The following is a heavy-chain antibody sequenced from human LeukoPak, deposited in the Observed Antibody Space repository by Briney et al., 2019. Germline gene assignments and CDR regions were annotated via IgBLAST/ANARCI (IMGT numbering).Heavy chain of an antibody. J-gene: IGHJ4*02. CDR3: AREKSNCWYYFDY. V-gene: IGHV3-7*01. CDR1: GFTFSHHW. Sequence: GGSLRLSCAASGFTFSHHWMSWLRQTPGKGLEWVANIKQDGSEKYYVDSVKGRFTISRDNTMNSLYLKMNSLRAEDTAVYYWAREKSNCWYYFDYWGQGTLVTVSS. CDR2: IKQDGSEK. D-gene: IGHD6-19*01.